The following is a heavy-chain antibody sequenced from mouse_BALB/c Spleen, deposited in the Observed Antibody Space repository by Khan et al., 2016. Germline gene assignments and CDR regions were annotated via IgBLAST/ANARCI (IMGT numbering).Heavy chain of an antibody. CDR3: ARAGYYGYLAY. D-gene: IGHD1-1*01. V-gene: IGHV4-1*02. CDR2: INPASSTI. CDR1: GFDFSRYW. Sequence: EVKLLESGGGLVQPGGSLKLSCAASGFDFSRYWMSWVRQAPGKGLEWIGEINPASSTINYTPSLKDKFIFSRDNAKNTLYLQMSKVRSEDTALYYCARAGYYGYLAYWGQGTLVTVSA. J-gene: IGHJ3*01.